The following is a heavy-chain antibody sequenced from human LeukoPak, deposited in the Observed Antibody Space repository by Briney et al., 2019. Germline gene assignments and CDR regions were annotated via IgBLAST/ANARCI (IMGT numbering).Heavy chain of an antibody. Sequence: SVKVSCKASGFTFATSAVQWVRQARGQRLEWIGWIVVGSGSTNYAQKFQERVTATRDMSTSTVYMGVSSLRSEDTAVYYCAATLSLTPGSTYFGMDVWGRGTTVTVSS. CDR2: IVVGSGST. J-gene: IGHJ6*02. V-gene: IGHV1-58*01. CDR1: GFTFATSA. CDR3: AATLSLTPGSTYFGMDV. D-gene: IGHD4-17*01.